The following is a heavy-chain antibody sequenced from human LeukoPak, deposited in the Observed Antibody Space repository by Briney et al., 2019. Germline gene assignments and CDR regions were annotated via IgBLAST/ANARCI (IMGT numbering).Heavy chain of an antibody. CDR2: IKSETDGGTT. V-gene: IGHV3-15*07. CDR1: GFTFNNYA. D-gene: IGHD6-13*01. CDR3: TRRSSAAGRQYFDY. Sequence: GGSLRLSCAASGFTFNNYAMNWVRQAPGKGLEWVGRIKSETDGGTTDYAAPVKGTFTISRDDSENTLYLQMNSLKTEDTAVYYCTRRSSAAGRQYFDYWGQGTLVTVSS. J-gene: IGHJ4*02.